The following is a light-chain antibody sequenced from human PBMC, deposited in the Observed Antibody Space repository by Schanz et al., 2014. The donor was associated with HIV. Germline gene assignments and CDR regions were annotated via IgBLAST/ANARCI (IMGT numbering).Light chain of an antibody. CDR2: GAS. CDR3: QQRSNWPLT. V-gene: IGKV3-15*01. Sequence: MVMTQSPATLSVSPGERATLSCRASQTVSNNLAWYQQKPGQAPRLLIYGASTRVTGIPARFSGSGSGTEFTLTISSLQSEDFAVYYCQQRSNWPLTFGGGTKVEFK. CDR1: QTVSNN. J-gene: IGKJ4*01.